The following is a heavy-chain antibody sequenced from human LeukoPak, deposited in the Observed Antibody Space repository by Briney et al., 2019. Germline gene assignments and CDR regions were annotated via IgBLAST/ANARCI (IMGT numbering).Heavy chain of an antibody. J-gene: IGHJ4*02. V-gene: IGHV3-15*01. CDR3: TTVPINHDTLTGYYFHY. Sequence: GGSLRLSCAASGFTFSNAWMSWVRQAPGKGLEWVGRIKSKTDGGTTDYAAPVKGRFTISRDDSKNTLYLQMNSLKTEDTAVYYCTTVPINHDTLTGYYFHYWGQGTLVTVSS. D-gene: IGHD3-9*01. CDR1: GFTFSNAW. CDR2: IKSKTDGGTT.